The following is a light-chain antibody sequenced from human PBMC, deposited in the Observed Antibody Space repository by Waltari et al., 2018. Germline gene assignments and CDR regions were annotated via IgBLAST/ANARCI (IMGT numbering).Light chain of an antibody. CDR1: QSISSW. Sequence: DIQMTQSPSTLSASVGDRVTITCRASQSISSWLAWYQQKPGKAPKLRIYKASSLESGVPSRFSGSGSGTEFTLTISSLQPDDFVTYYCQQYNSYPYTFGQGTKLEIK. CDR3: QQYNSYPYT. J-gene: IGKJ2*01. V-gene: IGKV1-5*03. CDR2: KAS.